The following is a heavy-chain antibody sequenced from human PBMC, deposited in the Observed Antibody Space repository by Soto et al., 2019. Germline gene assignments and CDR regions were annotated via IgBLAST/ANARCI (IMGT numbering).Heavy chain of an antibody. V-gene: IGHV3-72*01. CDR1: VFTLIDHF. CDR2: TKHKAASYTT. CDR3: VTLQFSRWFY. J-gene: IGHJ4*02. Sequence: PGWSLRLSCASSVFTLIDHFMGWVRQAPGKGLEWVGRTKHKAASYTTDYAASVNGRFTISRDDSENSLYLQMNSLKTEDTAMYYCVTLQFSRWFYWGLGTLVTVSS. D-gene: IGHD3-3*01.